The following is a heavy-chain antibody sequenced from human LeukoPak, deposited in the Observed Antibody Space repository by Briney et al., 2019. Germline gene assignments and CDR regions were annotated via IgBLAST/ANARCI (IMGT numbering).Heavy chain of an antibody. CDR2: IYYSGRT. Sequence: PSETLSLTCTVSGGSISSNPWSWIRQPPGRGLEWIADIYYSGRTNYNPSLKSRVTISVDSSKNQFSLKLSSVTAADTAVYYCAISGCGGWNVRTFDYWGQGTLVTVSS. V-gene: IGHV4-59*13. J-gene: IGHJ4*02. CDR1: GGSISSNP. D-gene: IGHD1-1*01. CDR3: AISGCGGWNVRTFDY.